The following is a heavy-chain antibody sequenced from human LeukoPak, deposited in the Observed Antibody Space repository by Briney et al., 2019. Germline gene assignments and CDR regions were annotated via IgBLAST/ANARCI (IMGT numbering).Heavy chain of an antibody. J-gene: IGHJ6*03. CDR2: IYTSGST. Sequence: SETLSLTCTVSGGSISSNTYYWSWIRQPAGKGLEWIGRIYTSGSTNYNPSLKSRVTMSVDTSKNQFSLKLSSVTAADTAVYYCARALGNYGSGSPYYYYYYMDVWGKGTTVTISS. V-gene: IGHV4-4*07. CDR1: GGSISSNTYY. CDR3: ARALGNYGSGSPYYYYYYMDV. D-gene: IGHD3-10*01.